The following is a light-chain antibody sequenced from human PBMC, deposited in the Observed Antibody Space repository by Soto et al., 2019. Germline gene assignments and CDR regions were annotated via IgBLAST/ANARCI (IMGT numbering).Light chain of an antibody. CDR1: SSNIGRNY. CDR3: ATWDASLSGWV. CDR2: KND. J-gene: IGLJ3*02. V-gene: IGLV1-47*01. Sequence: QSAVSQPPSASGTPGQRVTISCSGSSSNIGRNYVYWYQQFPGTAPKLLIFKNDQRPSGVPDRFSGSKSGTSASLAISGLRSEDEADYYCATWDASLSGWVFGGGTKLTVL.